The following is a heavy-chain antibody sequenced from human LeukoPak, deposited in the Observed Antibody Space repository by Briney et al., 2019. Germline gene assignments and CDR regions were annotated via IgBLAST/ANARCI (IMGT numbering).Heavy chain of an antibody. D-gene: IGHD3-9*01. CDR2: INPNSGGT. CDR1: GYTFTGYY. CDR3: ARSPVLRYFDWLFYFDY. J-gene: IGHJ4*02. V-gene: IGHV1-2*04. Sequence: ASVKVSCKAPGYTFTGYYMHWVRQAPGQGLEWMGWINPNSGGTNYAQKFQGWVTMTRDTSISTAYMELSRLRSDDTAVYYCARSPVLRYFDWLFYFDYWGQGTLVTVSS.